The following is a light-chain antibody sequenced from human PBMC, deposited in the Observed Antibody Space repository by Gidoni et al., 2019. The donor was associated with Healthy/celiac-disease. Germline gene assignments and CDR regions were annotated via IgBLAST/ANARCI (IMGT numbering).Light chain of an antibody. CDR2: DVS. V-gene: IGLV2-14*03. J-gene: IGLJ1*01. CDR3: SSYTSSSIRV. Sequence: QSALTQPAAVSGSHGQSITISCTGTSSDVGGYNYVSWYQQHPGKAPKLMIYDVSTRPSGVSNRFSGSKSVNTASLTISGLQAEDEADYYCSSYTSSSIRVFGTGTKVTVL. CDR1: SSDVGGYNY.